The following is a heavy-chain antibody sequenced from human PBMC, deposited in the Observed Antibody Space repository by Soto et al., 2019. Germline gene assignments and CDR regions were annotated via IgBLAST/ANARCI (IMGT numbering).Heavy chain of an antibody. CDR2: SSATGAGT. Sequence: EVQLLESGGGLVQPGGSLRLSCAASGFTFSSYGMTWVRQAPGKGLEWVSFSSATGAGTYYADSVKGRFTISRDNSKNSLYLNMTSLRADDTAVYYWAKDRRAGGNYGFYADFWGQGALVIVSS. CDR3: AKDRRAGGNYGFYADF. J-gene: IGHJ4*02. CDR1: GFTFSSYG. V-gene: IGHV3-23*01. D-gene: IGHD1-7*01.